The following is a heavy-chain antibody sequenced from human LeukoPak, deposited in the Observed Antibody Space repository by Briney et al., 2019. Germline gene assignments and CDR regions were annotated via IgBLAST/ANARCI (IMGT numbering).Heavy chain of an antibody. Sequence: ASVKVSCKASKYTFTTYGISWVRQAPGQGLQWMGWISAYTGNTNYAQEPQGRVTMTTDTSTSTAYMELRSLRSDDTAVYYCARVVRGAPPFYYYYYMDVWGKGTTVTVSS. V-gene: IGHV1-18*01. CDR1: KYTFTTYG. D-gene: IGHD3-10*01. J-gene: IGHJ6*03. CDR3: ARVVRGAPPFYYYYYMDV. CDR2: ISAYTGNT.